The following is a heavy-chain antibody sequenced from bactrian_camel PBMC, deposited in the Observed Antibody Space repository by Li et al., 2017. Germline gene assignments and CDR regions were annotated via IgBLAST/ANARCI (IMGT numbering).Heavy chain of an antibody. Sequence: HVQLVESGGASVQAGGSLRLSCAASGYIASSYCMGWFRQIPDKEREGVAGIESDGSTSYADSVKGRFTVSRDNAKNTLYLQMNDLKTEDTAMYYCRRGWYGPRTTVEQVVGAQGTQVTVS. D-gene: IGHD6*01. V-gene: IGHV3S9*01. J-gene: IGHJ4*01. CDR2: IESDGST. CDR3: RRGWYGPRTTVEQVV. CDR1: GYIASSYC.